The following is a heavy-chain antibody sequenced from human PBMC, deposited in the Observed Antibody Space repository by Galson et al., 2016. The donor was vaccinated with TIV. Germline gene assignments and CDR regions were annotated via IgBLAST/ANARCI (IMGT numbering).Heavy chain of an antibody. CDR1: RYRFTNYW. D-gene: IGHD2-8*02. Sequence: QSGAEVKKPGESLTISCKHSRYRFTNYWISWVRQMPGKGLEWMGRIAPSDSYTNYSPSFQGHVTISIDKSVNTAYLQWSVLKASDTAMDYCARESHTENWFDPWGQGTLVIVSS. CDR2: IAPSDSYT. J-gene: IGHJ5*02. CDR3: ARESHTENWFDP. V-gene: IGHV5-10-1*01.